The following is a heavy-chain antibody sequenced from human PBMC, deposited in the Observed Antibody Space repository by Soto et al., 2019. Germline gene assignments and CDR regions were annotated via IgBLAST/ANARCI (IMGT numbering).Heavy chain of an antibody. D-gene: IGHD2-2*01. CDR1: GGTFSSYA. J-gene: IGHJ6*02. CDR2: IIPIFGTA. V-gene: IGHV1-69*01. Sequence: QVQLVQSGAEVKKPGSSVKVSCKASGGTFSSYAISWVRQAPGQGLEWMGGIIPIFGTANYAQKFQGRVTITADESTSTAYMELSSLTSEDTAVYYCARGGYCSSTSCYGDYYYGMDVWGQGTTVTVSS. CDR3: ARGGYCSSTSCYGDYYYGMDV.